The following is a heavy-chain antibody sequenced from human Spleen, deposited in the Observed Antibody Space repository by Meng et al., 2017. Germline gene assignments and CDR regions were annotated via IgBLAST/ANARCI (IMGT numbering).Heavy chain of an antibody. CDR2: MNQDGSEK. V-gene: IGHV3-7*04. CDR3: ARGYSGYEGIY. J-gene: IGHJ4*02. Sequence: GESLKISCAASGFTSSMYWMHWVRQAPGKGLEWVANMNQDGSEKYYEDSVEGRFTISRDNAKNSLYLQMNSLRADDTAVYYCARGYSGYEGIYWGQGTLVTVSS. CDR1: GFTSSMYW. D-gene: IGHD5-12*01.